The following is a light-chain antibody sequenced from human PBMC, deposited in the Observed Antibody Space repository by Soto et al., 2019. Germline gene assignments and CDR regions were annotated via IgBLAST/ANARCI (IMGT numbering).Light chain of an antibody. Sequence: QSVLTQPASVSGSPVQSITISCTGTSSDVGSYNLVSWYQQHPGKAPKLMIYEGSKRPSGVSNRFSGSKSGNTASLTISGLQAEDEADYYCCSYAGSSTHVFGTGTQLTVL. CDR3: CSYAGSSTHV. J-gene: IGLJ1*01. V-gene: IGLV2-23*01. CDR2: EGS. CDR1: SSDVGSYNL.